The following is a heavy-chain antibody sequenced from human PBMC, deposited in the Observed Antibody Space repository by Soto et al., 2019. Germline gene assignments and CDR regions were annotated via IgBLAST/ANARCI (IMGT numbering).Heavy chain of an antibody. J-gene: IGHJ4*02. CDR3: AREYCSGGSCFGDNFDY. CDR2: IIPILGIA. Sequence: QVRLVQSGAEVKKPGSSVKVSCKASGGTFSSYTISWVRQAPGQGLEWMGRIIPILGIANYAQKFQGRVTITADKSTSTAYMELSSLRSEDTAVYYCAREYCSGGSCFGDNFDYWGQGTLVTVSS. CDR1: GGTFSSYT. D-gene: IGHD2-15*01. V-gene: IGHV1-69*08.